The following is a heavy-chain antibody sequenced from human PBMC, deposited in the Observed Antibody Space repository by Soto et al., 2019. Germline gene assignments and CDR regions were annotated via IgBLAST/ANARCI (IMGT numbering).Heavy chain of an antibody. Sequence: PGGSLRLSCAASGFTFSSYAMSWVRQAPGKGLEWVPAISGSGGSTYYADSVKGRFTISRDNSKNTLYLQMNSLRAEDTAVYYCAKVAGVYCSGGSCYHYYGMDVWGQGTTVTVSS. D-gene: IGHD2-15*01. CDR2: ISGSGGST. CDR1: GFTFSSYA. J-gene: IGHJ6*02. CDR3: AKVAGVYCSGGSCYHYYGMDV. V-gene: IGHV3-23*01.